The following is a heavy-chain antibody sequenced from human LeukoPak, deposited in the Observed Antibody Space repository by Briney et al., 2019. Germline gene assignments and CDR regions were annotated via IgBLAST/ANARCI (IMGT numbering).Heavy chain of an antibody. Sequence: SETLSLTCTVSGGSISSYYWSWIRQPPGKGLEWIGYIYYSGSTNYNPSLKSRVTISVDTSKNQFSLKLSSVTAADTAVYYCAGHIGNTEIDYWGQGTLVTVSS. CDR1: GGSISSYY. J-gene: IGHJ4*02. V-gene: IGHV4-59*08. CDR3: AGHIGNTEIDY. CDR2: IYYSGST. D-gene: IGHD1-26*01.